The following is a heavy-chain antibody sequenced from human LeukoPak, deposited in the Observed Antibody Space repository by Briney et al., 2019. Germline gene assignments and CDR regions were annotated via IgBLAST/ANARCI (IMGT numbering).Heavy chain of an antibody. CDR3: ARPRYGSGSLDS. CDR1: GESFSGHY. Sequence: SETLSLTCAVYGESFSGHYWTWIRQTPGKGLEWIGEINHSGSTTSNPSLNNRVTISVDTSKNQFSLKLTSVTAADTAAYYCARPRYGSGSLDSWGQGTLVTVSS. CDR2: INHSGST. V-gene: IGHV4-34*01. D-gene: IGHD3-10*01. J-gene: IGHJ5*01.